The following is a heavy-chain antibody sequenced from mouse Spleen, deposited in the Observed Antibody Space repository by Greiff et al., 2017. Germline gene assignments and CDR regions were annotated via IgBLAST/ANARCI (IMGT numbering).Heavy chain of an antibody. Sequence: QVQLQQPGAELVRPGASVKLSCKASGYTFTSYWINWVKQRPGQGLEWIGNIYPSDSYTNYNQKFKDKATLTVDKSSSTAYMQLSSPTSEDSAVYYCTRGRYYPWRYFDVWGAGTTVTVSS. D-gene: IGHD2-3*01. V-gene: IGHV1-69*02. J-gene: IGHJ1*01. CDR2: IYPSDSYT. CDR3: TRGRYYPWRYFDV. CDR1: GYTFTSYW.